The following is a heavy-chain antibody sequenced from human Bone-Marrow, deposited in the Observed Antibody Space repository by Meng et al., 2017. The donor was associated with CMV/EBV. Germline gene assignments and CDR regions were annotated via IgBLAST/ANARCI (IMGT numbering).Heavy chain of an antibody. CDR2: INPGSGGT. Sequence: ASLKVSCKASGYTFTGYYMHWVRQAPGQGLEWMGWINPGSGGTNYAQNFQGRVTMTRDTSISTAYMELSRLRSDDTAVYYCASDYVDTTTFYIWGQGKLVTVYS. D-gene: IGHD2/OR15-2a*01. V-gene: IGHV1-2*02. CDR1: GYTFTGYY. CDR3: ASDYVDTTTFYI. J-gene: IGHJ4*02.